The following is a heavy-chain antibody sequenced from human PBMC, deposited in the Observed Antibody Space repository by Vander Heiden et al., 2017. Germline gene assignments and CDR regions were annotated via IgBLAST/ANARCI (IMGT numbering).Heavy chain of an antibody. CDR2: VYSGGPT. D-gene: IGHD2-8*01. CDR3: ARGPNDHYSYFDL. V-gene: IGHV3-53*01. Sequence: EVQLVESGGGLIQPGGYLRLSCAASEVTVSSDDRGWVRQAPGKGLEWVSVVYSGGPTDYAASERGRFTISRDNSKNTVYLQMNSLRAEDTAVYYCARGPNDHYSYFDLWGRGTLVTVSS. CDR1: EVTVSSDD. J-gene: IGHJ2*01.